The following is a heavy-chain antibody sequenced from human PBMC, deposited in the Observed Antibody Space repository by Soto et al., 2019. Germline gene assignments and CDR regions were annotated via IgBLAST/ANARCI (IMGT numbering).Heavy chain of an antibody. Sequence: QVQLVQSGAEVKNPGASVKVSCKVSGYTLTELSIHWVRQAPGKGLEWMGGFDPEDGKTSYAQQFQGRVTMREDTSTDTAYMELSSLRSEDTAVYYCAAVRGMVGTIDYWGQGTPVTVSS. V-gene: IGHV1-24*01. CDR3: AAVRGMVGTIDY. CDR1: GYTLTELS. J-gene: IGHJ4*02. CDR2: FDPEDGKT. D-gene: IGHD1-26*01.